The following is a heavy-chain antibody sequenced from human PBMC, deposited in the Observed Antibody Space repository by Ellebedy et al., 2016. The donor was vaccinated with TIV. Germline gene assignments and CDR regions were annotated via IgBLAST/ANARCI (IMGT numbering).Heavy chain of an antibody. Sequence: PSETLSLTCTVSGGSISRSSFYWSWIRQPPGKGLEWIGSIYDSDNTIYKASLKSRLTMSLDTSKKQFSLNLNSLTAADTAVYYCARGPIEEEIAPTPNFYYGLDVWGQGTTVTVSS. J-gene: IGHJ6*02. D-gene: IGHD2-15*01. CDR2: IYDSDNT. CDR3: ARGPIEEEIAPTPNFYYGLDV. CDR1: GGSISRSSFY. V-gene: IGHV4-61*01.